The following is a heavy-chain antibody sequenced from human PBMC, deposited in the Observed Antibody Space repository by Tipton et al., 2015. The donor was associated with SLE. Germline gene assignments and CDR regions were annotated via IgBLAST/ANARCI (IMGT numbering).Heavy chain of an antibody. D-gene: IGHD3-10*01. Sequence: TLSLTCAVSGGSINNYYWTWIRQTPGKGLEWIGCIYYSGSTNYNPSLKSRVTISVDTSKNQFSLKLGSVTAADTAMYYCARGPGIERNYYYYYYMDVWGKGTTVTVSS. CDR1: GGSINNYY. CDR2: IYYSGST. CDR3: ARGPGIERNYYYYYYMDV. V-gene: IGHV4-59*12. J-gene: IGHJ6*03.